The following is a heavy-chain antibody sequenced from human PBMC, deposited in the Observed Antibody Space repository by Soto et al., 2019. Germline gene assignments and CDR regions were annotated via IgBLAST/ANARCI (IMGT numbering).Heavy chain of an antibody. CDR2: IIPIFGTA. CDR1: GGTFSSYA. CDR3: ASWGVISNAFDI. D-gene: IGHD7-27*01. J-gene: IGHJ3*02. V-gene: IGHV1-69*13. Sequence: SVKVSCKASGGTFSSYAIIWVRQAPGQGLEWMGGIIPIFGTANYAQKFQGRVTITADESTSTAYMELSSLRSEDTAVYYCASWGVISNAFDIWGQGTMVTVSS.